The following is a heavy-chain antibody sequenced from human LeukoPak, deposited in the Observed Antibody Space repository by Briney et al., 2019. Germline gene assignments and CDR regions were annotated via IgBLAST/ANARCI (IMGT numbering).Heavy chain of an antibody. CDR2: INHSGST. CDR3: ARDSCSGGSCFDY. D-gene: IGHD2-15*01. J-gene: IGHJ4*02. Sequence: SETLSLTCAVYGGSFSGYYWSWIRQPPGKGLEWIGEINHSGSTNYNPSLKSRVTISVDTSKNQFSLKLSSVTAADTAVYYCARDSCSGGSCFDYWGQGTLVTVSS. V-gene: IGHV4-34*01. CDR1: GGSFSGYY.